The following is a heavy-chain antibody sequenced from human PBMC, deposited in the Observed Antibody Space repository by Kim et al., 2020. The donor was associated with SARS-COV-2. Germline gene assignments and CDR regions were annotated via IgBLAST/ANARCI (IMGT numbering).Heavy chain of an antibody. V-gene: IGHV3-23*01. Sequence: GSLRLSCAASGFTFSNFAMSWVRQPPGKGLEWVSAISGSGISTYYADSVKGRFTISRDNSKNTLYLQMNSLRAEDTALYYCAKSRDGTTSYLLAYWGQGTLVTVSS. CDR1: GFTFSNFA. D-gene: IGHD1-7*01. J-gene: IGHJ4*02. CDR2: ISGSGIST. CDR3: AKSRDGTTSYLLAY.